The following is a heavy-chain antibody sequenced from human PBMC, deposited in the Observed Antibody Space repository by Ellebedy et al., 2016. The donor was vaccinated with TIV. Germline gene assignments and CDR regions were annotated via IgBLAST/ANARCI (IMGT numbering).Heavy chain of an antibody. CDR1: NGSFSGYY. CDR2: INHSGDA. V-gene: IGHV4-34*01. CDR3: ARGPHKTFYHYYGMDV. J-gene: IGHJ6*02. Sequence: SETLSLXXAVYNGSFSGYYWSWIRQPPGKGLEWIGEINHSGDANYSPSLKSRLTISTDTSKNQFSLDLHSVTAADTAVYYCARGPHKTFYHYYGMDVWGQGTTVTVSS.